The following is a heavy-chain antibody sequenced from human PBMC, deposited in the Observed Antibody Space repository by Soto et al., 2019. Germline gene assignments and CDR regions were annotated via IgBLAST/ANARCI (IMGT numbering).Heavy chain of an antibody. V-gene: IGHV1-8*01. CDR2: MNPNSGNT. J-gene: IGHJ5*02. Sequence: ASVKVSCKASGYTFTSYDINWVRQATGQGLEWMGWMNPNSGNTGYAQKFQGRVTMTRNTSISTAYMELRSLRSEDTAVYYGARALHRGGFDPWGQGTLVTVSS. CDR1: GYTFTSYD. CDR3: ARALHRGGFDP. D-gene: IGHD4-4*01.